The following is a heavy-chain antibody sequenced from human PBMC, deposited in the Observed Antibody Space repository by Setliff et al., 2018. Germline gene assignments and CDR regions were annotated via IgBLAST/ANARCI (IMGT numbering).Heavy chain of an antibody. CDR2: IYRNGNT. J-gene: IGHJ4*02. V-gene: IGHV4-38-2*01. CDR1: DFSINSGYY. CDR3: ARQIDYGDFQYFDY. D-gene: IGHD4-17*01. Sequence: SETLSLTCSVSDFSINSGYYWGWIRQSPGEGLEWIGSIYRNGNTYYNPSLKSRVTISVDTSKNQLSLKLNSVTAADTAVYYCARQIDYGDFQYFDYWGEGTLVTVSS.